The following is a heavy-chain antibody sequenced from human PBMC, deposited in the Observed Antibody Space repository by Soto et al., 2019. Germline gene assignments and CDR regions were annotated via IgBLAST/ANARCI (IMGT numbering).Heavy chain of an antibody. Sequence: QITLKESGPTLVKPTQTLTLTCTFSGFSLSTSGVGVGWIRQPPGKALEWLALIYWDDDKRYSPSLKSRLTITKDTAKNQVVLTMTNMDPVDTATYYCAPRTRLYNWFDPWGQGTLVTVSS. CDR2: IYWDDDK. V-gene: IGHV2-5*02. CDR3: APRTRLYNWFDP. J-gene: IGHJ5*02. D-gene: IGHD2-8*01. CDR1: GFSLSTSGVG.